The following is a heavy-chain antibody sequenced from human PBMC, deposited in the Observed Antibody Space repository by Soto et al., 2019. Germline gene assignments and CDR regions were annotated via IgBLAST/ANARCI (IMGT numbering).Heavy chain of an antibody. V-gene: IGHV1-69*01. CDR2: IIPMFGTT. D-gene: IGHD6-6*01. Sequence: QVQLVQSGAEVKKPASSVKVSCKASGGTFTGNPISWVRQAPGRGLEWMGGIIPMFGTTNYAQKFQGRVTITADESTTTAYIELNSLRSEDTAVYYCARENSIASLSYYYGMEVWGQGTTVTVSS. CDR1: GGTFTGNP. J-gene: IGHJ6*02. CDR3: ARENSIASLSYYYGMEV.